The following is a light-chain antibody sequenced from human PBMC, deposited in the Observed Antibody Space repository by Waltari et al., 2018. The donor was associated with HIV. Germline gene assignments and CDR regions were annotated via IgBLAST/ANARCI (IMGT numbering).Light chain of an antibody. Sequence: FMLTQPHSVSASPGKTITISCTRSSGSIVSNPVQWYQQRPGGSPTTVIFDDNQRPSGVSDRFSGSIDASSNSASLTIVGRRTEDEADYYCQSFDSDSQVFGGGTRLTVL. J-gene: IGLJ2*01. CDR1: SGSIVSNP. V-gene: IGLV6-57*01. CDR3: QSFDSDSQV. CDR2: DDN.